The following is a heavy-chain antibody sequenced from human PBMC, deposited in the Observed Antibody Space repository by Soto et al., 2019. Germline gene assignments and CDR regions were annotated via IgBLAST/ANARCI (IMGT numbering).Heavy chain of an antibody. Sequence: QVQLVQSGAEVKKPGSSVKVSCKASGGTFSSYTISWVRQAPGQGLEWMGRIIPILGIANYAQKFQGRVTITADKSTSTAYRELSSLRSEDTAVYYCARDRGYDILTGSFDYWGQGTLVTVSS. CDR1: GGTFSSYT. J-gene: IGHJ4*02. CDR2: IIPILGIA. V-gene: IGHV1-69*08. D-gene: IGHD3-9*01. CDR3: ARDRGYDILTGSFDY.